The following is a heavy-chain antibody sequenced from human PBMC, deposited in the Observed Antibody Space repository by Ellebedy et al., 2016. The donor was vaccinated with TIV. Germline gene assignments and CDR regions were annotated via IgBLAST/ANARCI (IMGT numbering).Heavy chain of an antibody. CDR1: GGSISSGDYY. D-gene: IGHD3-16*02. CDR2: IYYSGST. Sequence: SETLSLXXTVSGGSISSGDYYWSWIRQPPGKGLEWIGYIYYSGSTYYNPSLKSRVTISVDTSKNQFSLKLSSVTAADTAVYYCASYVLRLGELSPPYYFDYWGQGTLVTVSS. J-gene: IGHJ4*02. V-gene: IGHV4-30-4*01. CDR3: ASYVLRLGELSPPYYFDY.